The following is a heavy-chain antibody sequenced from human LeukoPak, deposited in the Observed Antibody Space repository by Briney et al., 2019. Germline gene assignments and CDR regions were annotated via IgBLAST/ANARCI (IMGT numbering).Heavy chain of an antibody. CDR1: GGSISSSDYS. J-gene: IGHJ5*02. D-gene: IGHD3-10*01. CDR3: ARGRIFMVRGVIRAPNWFDP. Sequence: SETLSLTCAVSGGSISSSDYSWSWIRQPPGKGLEWIGYIYHSGSTYYNPSLKRRVTLSVDRSKNQFSLKLSSVTAADTAVYYCARGRIFMVRGVIRAPNWFDPWGQGTLVTVSS. CDR2: IYHSGST. V-gene: IGHV4-30-2*01.